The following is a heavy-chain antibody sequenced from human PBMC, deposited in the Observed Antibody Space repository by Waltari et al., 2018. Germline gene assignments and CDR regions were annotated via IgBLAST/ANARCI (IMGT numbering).Heavy chain of an antibody. CDR3: VRLEDCTGPGGNCYSGELFALDV. CDR2: INHRGNI. Sequence: QVQLQQWGAGQLQPSETLYLSCAVFGGSFRGYYWGWVRQARGKGLEWHGEINHRGNINSNPSLRSRLTMSVDTSNNQLSLKLNSVTAADTAVYYCVRLEDCTGPGGNCYSGELFALDVWGQGTTVTVSS. J-gene: IGHJ6*02. D-gene: IGHD2-15*01. V-gene: IGHV4-34*01. CDR1: GGSFRGYY.